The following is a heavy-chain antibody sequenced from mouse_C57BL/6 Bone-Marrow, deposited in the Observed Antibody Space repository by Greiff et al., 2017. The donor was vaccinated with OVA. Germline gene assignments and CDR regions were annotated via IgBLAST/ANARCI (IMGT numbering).Heavy chain of an antibody. CDR2: IDPETGGT. CDR3: TCSAIFNESSYDGY. V-gene: IGHV1-15*01. CDR1: GYTFTDYE. J-gene: IGHJ2*01. D-gene: IGHD1-1*01. Sequence: VQLQQSGAELVRPGASVTLSCTASGYTFTDYEIHWVQQTPVHGLEWIGDIDPETGGTAYNQKFKGKAILTADKSSSTSYMKLHSLTSKDSAVYYCTCSAIFNESSYDGYWGQGTTLTVSS.